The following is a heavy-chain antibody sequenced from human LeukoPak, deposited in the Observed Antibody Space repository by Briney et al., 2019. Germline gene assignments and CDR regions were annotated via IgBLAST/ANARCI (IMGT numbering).Heavy chain of an antibody. J-gene: IGHJ4*02. CDR2: INPNGGAP. Sequence: ASVKVSCKASGYIFGDYYIHWVRQAPGQGLKYMGWINPNGGAPNYAQRFQGRVTLTKDTSINTVYMEMTGLTSDDTAVFYCARGGLAVAGKTLFHFDKWGQGTLVTVSS. CDR1: GYIFGDYY. D-gene: IGHD6-19*01. CDR3: ARGGLAVAGKTLFHFDK. V-gene: IGHV1-2*02.